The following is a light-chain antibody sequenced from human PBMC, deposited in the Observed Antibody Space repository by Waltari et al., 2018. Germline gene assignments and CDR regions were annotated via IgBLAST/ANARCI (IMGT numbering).Light chain of an antibody. V-gene: IGKV3-20*01. J-gene: IGKJ1*01. CDR2: GAS. CDR3: HQYYSSPLT. Sequence: EIVLTQSPGTLSLSPGDRATLSCRASQSVSSTYLAWYQQKPGQAPRLLIYGASTRATGIPDRFSGSGSGTDFTLTISSLQAEDVAIYYCHQYYSSPLTFGQGTKVEIK. CDR1: QSVSSTY.